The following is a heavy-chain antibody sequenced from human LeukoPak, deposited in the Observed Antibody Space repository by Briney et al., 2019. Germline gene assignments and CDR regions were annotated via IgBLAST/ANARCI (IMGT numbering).Heavy chain of an antibody. D-gene: IGHD2/OR15-2a*01. CDR3: AREDPFLGYFDY. V-gene: IGHV4-34*01. Sequence: SETLSLICAVYGGSFSGYYWSWIRQPPGKGLEWIGEINHSGSTNYNPSLKSRVTISVDTSKNQFPLKLSSVTAADTAVYYCAREDPFLGYFDYWGQGTLVTVSS. J-gene: IGHJ4*02. CDR2: INHSGST. CDR1: GGSFSGYY.